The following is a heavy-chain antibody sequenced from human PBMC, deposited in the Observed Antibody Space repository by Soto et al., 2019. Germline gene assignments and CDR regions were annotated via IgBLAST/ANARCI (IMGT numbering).Heavy chain of an antibody. CDR3: ARVSNNQLLLDWFDP. CDR1: GVTFSSYS. J-gene: IGHJ5*02. Sequence: PGGSLRLSCAASGVTFSSYSMNWVRQAPGKGLEWVSSISSSSSYIYYADSVKGRFTISRDNAKNSLYLQMNSLRAEDTAVYYCARVSNNQLLLDWFDPLGQGTLVTVSS. CDR2: ISSSSSYI. V-gene: IGHV3-21*01. D-gene: IGHD2-2*01.